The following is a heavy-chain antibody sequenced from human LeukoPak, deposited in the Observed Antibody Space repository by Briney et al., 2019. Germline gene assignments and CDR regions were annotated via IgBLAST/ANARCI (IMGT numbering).Heavy chain of an antibody. Sequence: PSETLSLTCAVYGGSFSGYYWSWIRQPPGKGLEWIGEINHSGSTNYNPSLKSRVTISVDTSKNQFSLKLSSVTAADTAAYYCARGRCSSTSCYLSGGYFDYWGQGTLVTVSS. D-gene: IGHD2-2*01. CDR3: ARGRCSSTSCYLSGGYFDY. V-gene: IGHV4-34*01. CDR1: GGSFSGYY. J-gene: IGHJ4*02. CDR2: INHSGST.